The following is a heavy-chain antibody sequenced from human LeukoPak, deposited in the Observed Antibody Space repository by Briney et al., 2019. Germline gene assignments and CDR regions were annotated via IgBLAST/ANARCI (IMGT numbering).Heavy chain of an antibody. CDR1: GFTFSSYA. CDR3: AKDRCSNGVGCYYYYMDV. J-gene: IGHJ6*03. V-gene: IGHV3-23*01. D-gene: IGHD2-8*01. Sequence: GGSLRLSCAASGFTFSSYAMSWVRQAPGKGLEWVSAISGSGGSTYYADSVKGRFTISRDNSKNTLYLQMNSLRAEDTAVYYCAKDRCSNGVGCYYYYMDVWGKGTTVTISS. CDR2: ISGSGGST.